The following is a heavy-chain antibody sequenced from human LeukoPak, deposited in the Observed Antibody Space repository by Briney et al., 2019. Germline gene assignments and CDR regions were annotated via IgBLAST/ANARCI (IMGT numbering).Heavy chain of an antibody. CDR3: ARIYRYCSTTSCYVPDY. CDR2: IDWDDDK. Sequence: SGPTLVKPTQTLTPTCTFSGFSLSTSGVGVGWIRQPPGKALEWLARIDWDDDKYYSTSLKTRLTISKGTSKNQVVLTMTNMDPVDTATYYCARIYRYCSTTSCYVPDYWGQGTLVTVSS. D-gene: IGHD2-2*01. V-gene: IGHV2-70*11. CDR1: GFSLSTSGVG. J-gene: IGHJ4*02.